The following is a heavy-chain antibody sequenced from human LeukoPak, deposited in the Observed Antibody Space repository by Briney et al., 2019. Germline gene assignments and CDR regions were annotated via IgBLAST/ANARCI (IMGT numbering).Heavy chain of an antibody. Sequence: EASVKVSCKAPGYTFTSYGISWVRQAPGQGLEWMGWISAYNGNTNYAQKLQGRVTMTRNTSISTAYMELSSLRSEDTAVYYCARAKGIHRSGWYYFDYWGQGTLVTVSS. J-gene: IGHJ4*02. D-gene: IGHD6-19*01. CDR2: ISAYNGNT. CDR3: ARAKGIHRSGWYYFDY. V-gene: IGHV1-18*01. CDR1: GYTFTSYG.